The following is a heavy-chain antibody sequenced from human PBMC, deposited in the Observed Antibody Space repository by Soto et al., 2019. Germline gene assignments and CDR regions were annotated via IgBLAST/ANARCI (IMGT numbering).Heavy chain of an antibody. J-gene: IGHJ4*02. CDR2: INAGNGNT. V-gene: IGHV1-3*01. CDR1: GYTFTSYA. CDR3: AREQDRVSMDTAMVFDY. Sequence: QVQLVQSGAEVKKPGASVKVSCKASGYTFTSYAMHWVRQAPGQRLEWMGWINAGNGNTKYSQKFQGRVTITRDTSASTAYMEQSSLRSEDTAVYYCAREQDRVSMDTAMVFDYWGQGTLVTVSS. D-gene: IGHD5-18*01.